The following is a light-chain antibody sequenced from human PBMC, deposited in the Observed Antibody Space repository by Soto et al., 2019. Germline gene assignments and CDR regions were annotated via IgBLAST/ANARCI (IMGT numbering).Light chain of an antibody. CDR1: QTISNY. Sequence: DIQMTQSPSSLSASVGDRVTITCRASQTISNYLNWYQRKPGKAPNLLIYATSTLQTGVPSRFSRSGSGTDFTLTISNLQPEDFATYYCQQSYSIPWTFGQGTKVEIK. V-gene: IGKV1-39*01. J-gene: IGKJ1*01. CDR3: QQSYSIPWT. CDR2: ATS.